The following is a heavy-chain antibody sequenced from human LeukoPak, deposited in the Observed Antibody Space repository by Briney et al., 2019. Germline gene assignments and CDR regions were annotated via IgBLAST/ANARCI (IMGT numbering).Heavy chain of an antibody. CDR3: AKDPYSNYAHYYYYMDV. V-gene: IGHV3-23*01. Sequence: PGGSLRLSCAASGFSFSSYAMSWVRQAPGKGLECVSSISGSGGSTYYADSVRGRFTISRDNSKNTLYLQMNSLRAEDTAVYYCAKDPYSNYAHYYYYMDVWGRGTTVTVSS. CDR1: GFSFSSYA. CDR2: ISGSGGST. D-gene: IGHD4-11*01. J-gene: IGHJ6*03.